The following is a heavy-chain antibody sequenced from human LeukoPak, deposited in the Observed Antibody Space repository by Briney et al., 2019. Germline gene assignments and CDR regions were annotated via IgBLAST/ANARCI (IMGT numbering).Heavy chain of an antibody. CDR3: ARGRVEEYCSSTGCQRAYYFDY. J-gene: IGHJ4*02. D-gene: IGHD2-2*01. CDR1: GFTFSSYA. CDR2: ISYDGSSK. V-gene: IGHV3-30*04. Sequence: PGRSLRLSCAASGFTFSSYAMHWVRQAPGKGLEWVAVISYDGSSKYYADSVKGRFTISRDNSKNTLYLQMNSLRAEDTAVYYCARGRVEEYCSSTGCQRAYYFDYWGQGTLVTASS.